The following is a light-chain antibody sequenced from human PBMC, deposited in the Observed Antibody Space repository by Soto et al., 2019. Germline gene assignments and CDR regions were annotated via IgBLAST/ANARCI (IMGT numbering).Light chain of an antibody. CDR1: QSIRNC. J-gene: IGKJ4*01. V-gene: IGKV1-39*01. CDR3: QHIPS. Sequence: IQVTQSPSSLSASVGDRVTITCRASQSIRNCLHWYQQKSGEAPKLLIFSASTLQSGVPSRFSGSGSGTDFTLTINGLQAEDFATYYCQHIPSFGGGTKVEIK. CDR2: SAS.